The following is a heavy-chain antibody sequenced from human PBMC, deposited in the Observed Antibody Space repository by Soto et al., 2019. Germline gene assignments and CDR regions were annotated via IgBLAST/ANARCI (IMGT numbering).Heavy chain of an antibody. V-gene: IGHV3-9*01. CDR1: GFTFDDYA. CDR2: ISWNSGSI. D-gene: IGHD1-26*01. Sequence: CLRLSCAASGFTFDDYAMHWVRQAPGKGLEWVSGISWNSGSIGYADSVKGRFTISRDNAKNSLYLQMNSLRAEDTALYYCAKDRSGSRRDAFDIWGQGTMVTVSS. J-gene: IGHJ3*02. CDR3: AKDRSGSRRDAFDI.